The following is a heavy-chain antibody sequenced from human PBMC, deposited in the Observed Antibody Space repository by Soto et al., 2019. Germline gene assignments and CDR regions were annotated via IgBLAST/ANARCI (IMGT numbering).Heavy chain of an antibody. Sequence: PGGSLRLSCAASGFTFSSYAMSWVRQAPGRGLEWVSAISGSGGSTYYADSVKGRFTISRDNSKNTLYLQMNSLRAEDTAVYYCAKDAEYFDWFWRRHGMDVWGQGTTVTVSS. V-gene: IGHV3-23*01. CDR2: ISGSGGST. CDR1: GFTFSSYA. CDR3: AKDAEYFDWFWRRHGMDV. J-gene: IGHJ6*02. D-gene: IGHD3-9*01.